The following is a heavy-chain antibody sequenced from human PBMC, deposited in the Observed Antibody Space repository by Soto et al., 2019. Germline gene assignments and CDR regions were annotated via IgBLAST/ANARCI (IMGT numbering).Heavy chain of an antibody. Sequence: GESLTISCTGSGDSFTRYWIGWVRQMPGKGLEWMGIIYPGDSDTRYSPSFQGQVTISADKSISTAYLQMNSLRAEDTAVYYCARDTVVFDYWGQGTLVTVSS. V-gene: IGHV5-51*01. CDR1: GDSFTRYW. CDR3: ARDTVVFDY. J-gene: IGHJ4*02. CDR2: IYPGDSDT. D-gene: IGHD4-17*01.